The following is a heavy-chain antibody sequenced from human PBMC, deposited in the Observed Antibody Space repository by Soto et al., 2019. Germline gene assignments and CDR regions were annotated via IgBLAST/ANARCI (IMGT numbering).Heavy chain of an antibody. J-gene: IGHJ5*02. CDR3: ARETIVVVVAATPWFDP. Sequence: ASVKVSCKASGYTFTSYDINWVRQATGQGLEWMGWMNPNSGNTGYAQKFQGRVTMTRSTSISTAYMELSSLRSEDTAVYYCARETIVVVVAATPWFDPWGQGTLVTVSS. V-gene: IGHV1-8*01. D-gene: IGHD2-15*01. CDR1: GYTFTSYD. CDR2: MNPNSGNT.